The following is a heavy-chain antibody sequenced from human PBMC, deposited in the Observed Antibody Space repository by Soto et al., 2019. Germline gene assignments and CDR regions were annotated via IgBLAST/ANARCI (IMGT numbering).Heavy chain of an antibody. CDR3: ARDRDWHTTGCYFDL. D-gene: IGHD4-17*01. V-gene: IGHV3-33*01. CDR1: GFTFRNHG. CDR2: IYYDGSNK. J-gene: IGHJ4*02. Sequence: QVQLVESGGGVVQPGTSLRLSCAASGFTFRNHGMHWVRQAPGKGLEWVGVIYYDGSNKYYADSVEGRFTISRDNSKNTLYLQMNSLRGEDTAVYYCARDRDWHTTGCYFDLWGQGTLVTVSS.